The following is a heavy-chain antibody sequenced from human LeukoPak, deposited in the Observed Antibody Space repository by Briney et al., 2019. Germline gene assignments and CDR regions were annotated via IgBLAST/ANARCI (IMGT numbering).Heavy chain of an antibody. J-gene: IGHJ4*02. CDR3: ARDEEAYSSSYF. CDR2: ISGSGGDT. V-gene: IGHV3-23*01. D-gene: IGHD6-6*01. CDR1: GFTFSSYS. Sequence: GGSLRLSCAASGFTFSSYSMNWVRQAPGKGLEWVSAISGSGGDTYYADSVKGRFTISRDNSKNTLYLQMNSLRADDTAVYYCARDEEAYSSSYFWGQGTLVTVSS.